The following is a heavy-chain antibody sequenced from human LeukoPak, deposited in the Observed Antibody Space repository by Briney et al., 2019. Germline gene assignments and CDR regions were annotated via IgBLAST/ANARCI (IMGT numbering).Heavy chain of an antibody. CDR3: ARLSTIYSSSSGTWFDP. J-gene: IGHJ5*02. CDR1: GYTFTSYG. Sequence: ASVKVSCKASGYTFTSYGISWVRQAPGQGLEWMGWISAYNGNTNYAQKLQGRVTMTTDTSTSTAYMELRSLRSDDTAVYYCARLSTIYSSSSGTWFDPWGQGTLVTVSS. D-gene: IGHD6-6*01. CDR2: ISAYNGNT. V-gene: IGHV1-18*01.